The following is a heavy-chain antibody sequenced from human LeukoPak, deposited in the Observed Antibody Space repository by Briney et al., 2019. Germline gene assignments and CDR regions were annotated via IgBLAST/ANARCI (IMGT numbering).Heavy chain of an antibody. Sequence: ASVKVSCKASGYSFTSYYIHWVRLAPGQGLEWMGVINPSGGSTRYAQKFQDRVTMTRDMSTSTVYMELSSLRSEDTAVYYCARQGVSGSYLGYWGQGTLVTVSS. CDR1: GYSFTSYY. D-gene: IGHD1-26*01. J-gene: IGHJ4*02. V-gene: IGHV1-46*01. CDR3: ARQGVSGSYLGY. CDR2: INPSGGST.